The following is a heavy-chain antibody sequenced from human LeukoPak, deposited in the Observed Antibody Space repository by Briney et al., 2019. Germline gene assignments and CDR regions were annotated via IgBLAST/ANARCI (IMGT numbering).Heavy chain of an antibody. CDR3: ATRTTVTRIDAFDI. CDR1: GGSISSGDYY. CDR2: IYYSGST. Sequence: SETLSLTCTVSGGSISSGDYYRSWIRQPPGKGLEWIGYIYYSGSTYYNPSLKSRVTISVDTSKNQFSLKLSSVTAADTAVYYCATRTTVTRIDAFDIWGQGTMVTVSS. V-gene: IGHV4-30-4*01. D-gene: IGHD4-17*01. J-gene: IGHJ3*02.